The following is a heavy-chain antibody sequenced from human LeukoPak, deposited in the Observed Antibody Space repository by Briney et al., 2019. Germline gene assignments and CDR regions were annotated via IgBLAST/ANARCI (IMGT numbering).Heavy chain of an antibody. D-gene: IGHD6-6*01. Sequence: ASVKVSCKASGYTFTNYNIDWVRQATGQGLEWMGWINTNTRNPTYAQAFTGRFVFSLDTSVSTAYLQISSLKAEDTAVYYCARDLAARPGSGWFDPWGQGTLVTVSS. CDR1: GYTFTNYN. J-gene: IGHJ5*02. CDR2: INTNTRNP. V-gene: IGHV7-4-1*02. CDR3: ARDLAARPGSGWFDP.